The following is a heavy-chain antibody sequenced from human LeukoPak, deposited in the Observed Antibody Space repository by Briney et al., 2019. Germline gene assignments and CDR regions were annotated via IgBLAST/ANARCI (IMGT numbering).Heavy chain of an antibody. J-gene: IGHJ4*02. CDR2: IYSGGST. V-gene: IGHV3-66*01. CDR1: GFTVSSNY. Sequence: GGSLRLSCAASGFTVSSNYMSWVRQAPGKGLEWVSVIYSGGSTYHADSVKGRFTISRDNSKNTLYLQMNSLRAEDTAVYYCARAPRPNSSGWYYFDYWGQGTLVTVSS. D-gene: IGHD6-19*01. CDR3: ARAPRPNSSGWYYFDY.